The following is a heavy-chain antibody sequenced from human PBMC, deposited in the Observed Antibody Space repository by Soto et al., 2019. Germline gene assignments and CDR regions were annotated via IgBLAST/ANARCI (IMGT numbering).Heavy chain of an antibody. CDR2: INPSGST. CDR3: ARSRVTMVRDDAFDI. D-gene: IGHD3-10*01. Sequence: SETLSLTCVVYGGSFSGYYWSWIRQPPGKGLQWIGEINPSGSTNYNPSLKSRVTILVDTSKNHFPLKLSSVTAADTAVYYCARSRVTMVRDDAFDIWGQGTMVTVSS. CDR1: GGSFSGYY. J-gene: IGHJ3*02. V-gene: IGHV4-34*01.